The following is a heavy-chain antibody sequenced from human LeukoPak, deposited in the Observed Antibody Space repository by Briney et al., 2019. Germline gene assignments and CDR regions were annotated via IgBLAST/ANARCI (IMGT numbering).Heavy chain of an antibody. CDR1: GFTISSNY. CDR3: ARDGHQWLFDY. CDR2: IYTGGST. D-gene: IGHD5-18*01. J-gene: IGHJ4*02. Sequence: GGSLRLSCVASGFTISSNYMSWVRQAPGKGLEWVSVIYTGGSTSYADSVKGRFTISRDNSKNTLSLQMNSLRAEDTGVYYCARDGHQWLFDYWGEGTLVTVSS. V-gene: IGHV3-66*01.